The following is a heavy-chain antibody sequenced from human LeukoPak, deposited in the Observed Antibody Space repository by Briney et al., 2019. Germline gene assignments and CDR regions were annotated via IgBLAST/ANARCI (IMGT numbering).Heavy chain of an antibody. V-gene: IGHV3-20*04. CDR1: GFTFDDYG. Sequence: GWSLRLSCAASGFTFDDYGMSWVRQAPGKGLEWVSGINWNGGSTGYADSVKGRFTISRDNAKNSLYLQMNSLSAEDTALYYCARDSSSWYVSEHWGQGTLVTVSS. CDR2: INWNGGST. J-gene: IGHJ1*01. CDR3: ARDSSSWYVSEH. D-gene: IGHD6-13*01.